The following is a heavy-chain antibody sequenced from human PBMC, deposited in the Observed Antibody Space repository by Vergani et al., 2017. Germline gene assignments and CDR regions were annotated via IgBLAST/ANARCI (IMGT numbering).Heavy chain of an antibody. CDR2: IDEYGNRA. V-gene: IGHV3-74*03. Sequence: EVQLVESGGGSVQSGGSLRLSCVASGFSFNTNWMHLVRQVPGKGLMWVARIDEYGNRATYGDFETGRFTISRDNAKNTVFLQMNNLRADDAGVYYCVRTEYCTGIACNTRFDSWGQGALVTVSS. CDR1: GFSFNTNW. CDR3: VRTEYCTGIACNTRFDS. D-gene: IGHD2-8*02. J-gene: IGHJ5*01.